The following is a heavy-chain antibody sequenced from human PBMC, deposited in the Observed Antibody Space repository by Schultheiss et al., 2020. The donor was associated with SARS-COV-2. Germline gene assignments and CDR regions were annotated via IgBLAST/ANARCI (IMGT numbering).Heavy chain of an antibody. D-gene: IGHD3-22*01. V-gene: IGHV3-21*04. CDR2: ISSSSSYI. J-gene: IGHJ4*02. CDR1: GFTFSSYS. Sequence: GGSLRLSCAASGFTFSSYSMNWVRQAPGKGLEWVSSISSSSSYIYYADSVKGRFTISRDNAKNTLYLQMNSLRAEDTAVYYCAKDRRYYYDSSGYPPPDYWGQGTLVTVSS. CDR3: AKDRRYYYDSSGYPPPDY.